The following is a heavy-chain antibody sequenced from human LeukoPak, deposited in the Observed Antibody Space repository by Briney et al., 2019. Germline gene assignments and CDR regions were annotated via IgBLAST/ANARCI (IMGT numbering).Heavy chain of an antibody. Sequence: SETLSLTCTVSGYSISSGYYWGWIRQPPGKVLEWIGSIYHSGSTYYNPSLKSRVTISVDTSKNQFSLKLSSVTAADTAVYYCARPSIAVAGTDAFDIWAKGQWSPSLQ. CDR2: IYHSGST. J-gene: IGHJ3*02. D-gene: IGHD6-19*01. CDR3: ARPSIAVAGTDAFDI. V-gene: IGHV4-38-2*02. CDR1: GYSISSGYY.